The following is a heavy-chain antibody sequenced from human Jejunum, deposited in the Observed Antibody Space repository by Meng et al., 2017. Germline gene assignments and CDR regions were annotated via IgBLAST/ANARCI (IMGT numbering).Heavy chain of an antibody. CDR2: IYYSGAT. CDR3: VREKRRTYYFDY. J-gene: IGHJ4*02. D-gene: IGHD3-16*01. CDR1: GGSITTNHW. V-gene: IGHV4-30-4*01. Sequence: QVQLQESGPGLVQPSGTLSLTCDVSGGSITTNHWWSWVRQPPGKGLEWIGYIYYSGATYSNPSLKSRATISIDTSKNQFSLRLTSVTAADTAVYYCVREKRRTYYFDYWGQGTLVTVSS.